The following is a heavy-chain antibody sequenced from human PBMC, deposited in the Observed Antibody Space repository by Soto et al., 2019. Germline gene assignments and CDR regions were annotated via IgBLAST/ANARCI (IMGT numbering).Heavy chain of an antibody. CDR3: ARAVDFGHYYCAMDV. CDR2: IWYDESKK. CDR1: GFTFGAYD. Sequence: QMQLVESGGGVVQPGRSLRLSCAASGFTFGAYDMHWVRQAPGKGLEWVAVIWYDESKKYYGDSVKGRFTISRDNSRNTLFLQMDSLRAEDTAVYYCARAVDFGHYYCAMDVWGQGTTVTVS. J-gene: IGHJ6*02. V-gene: IGHV3-33*01. D-gene: IGHD3-3*01.